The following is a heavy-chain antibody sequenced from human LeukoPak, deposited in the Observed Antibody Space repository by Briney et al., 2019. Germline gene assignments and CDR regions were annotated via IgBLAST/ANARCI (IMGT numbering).Heavy chain of an antibody. D-gene: IGHD6-19*01. CDR1: GFTFSSYS. CDR2: ISSSSSYI. J-gene: IGHJ6*02. CDR3: ARDSSGWHYYYYGMDV. V-gene: IGHV3-21*01. Sequence: GGSLRLSCAASGFTFSSYSMNWVRQAPGKGLEWVSSISSSSSYIYYADSVKGRFTISRDNAKNSLYLQMNSLRGEDTAVYYCARDSSGWHYYYYGMDVWGQGTTVTVSS.